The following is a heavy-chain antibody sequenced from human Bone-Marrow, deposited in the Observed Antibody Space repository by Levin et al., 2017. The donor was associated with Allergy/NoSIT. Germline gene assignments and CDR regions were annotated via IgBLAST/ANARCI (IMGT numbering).Heavy chain of an antibody. CDR1: GGSISSYY. V-gene: IGHV4-59*01. CDR3: ARESYSSSWQFDY. D-gene: IGHD6-13*01. Sequence: ASETLSLTCTVSGGSISSYYWSWIRQPPGKGLEWIGYIYYSGSTNYNPSLKSRVTISVDTSKNQFSLKLSSVTAADTAVYYCARESYSSSWQFDYWGQGTLVTVSS. CDR2: IYYSGST. J-gene: IGHJ4*02.